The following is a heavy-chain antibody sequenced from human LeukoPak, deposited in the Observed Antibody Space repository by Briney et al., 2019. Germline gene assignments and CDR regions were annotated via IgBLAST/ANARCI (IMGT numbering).Heavy chain of an antibody. V-gene: IGHV3-11*01. CDR1: GFSFSDYY. CDR3: ARGGGLDV. J-gene: IGHJ6*02. Sequence: GGSLRLSCEFSGFSFSDYYMTWIRQAPGKGLEWLSHITGSGSTAFYADSVKGRFTISRDNAKKTLYLQMSNLRAEDTAVYFCARGGGLDVWGQGATVTVSS. D-gene: IGHD3-16*01. CDR2: ITGSGSTA.